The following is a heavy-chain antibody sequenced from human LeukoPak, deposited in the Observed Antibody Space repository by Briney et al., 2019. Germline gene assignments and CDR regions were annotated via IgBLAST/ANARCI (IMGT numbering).Heavy chain of an antibody. D-gene: IGHD1-14*01. Sequence: PSETLSLTCTVSGGSVSSGSYYWSWIRQPLGKGLEWIGYIYYSGSTNYNPSLKSRVTISVDTSKNQFSLKLSSVTAADTAVYYCARLKPGIYYYYYGMDVWGQGTTVTVSS. CDR3: ARLKPGIYYYYYGMDV. J-gene: IGHJ6*02. CDR2: IYYSGST. CDR1: GGSVSSGSYY. V-gene: IGHV4-61*01.